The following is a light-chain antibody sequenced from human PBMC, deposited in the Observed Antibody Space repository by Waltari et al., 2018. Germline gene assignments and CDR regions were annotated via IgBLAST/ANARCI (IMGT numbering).Light chain of an antibody. CDR3: QQSYSTPPT. V-gene: IGKV1-39*01. CDR1: QSISSY. CDR2: AAS. J-gene: IGKJ2*01. Sequence: DIQMTQSPSSLSASVGERVTITCRASQSISSYFNWYQQKPGKAPNLLIYAASSLQSGVPSRFSGSGSGTDVTLTISSLQPEDFATYYCQQSYSTPPTFGQGTKLEIK.